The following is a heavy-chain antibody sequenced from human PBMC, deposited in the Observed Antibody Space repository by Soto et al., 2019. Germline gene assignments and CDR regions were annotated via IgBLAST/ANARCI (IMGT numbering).Heavy chain of an antibody. CDR2: IYFNGSP. Sequence: SETLSLTFAVSGGSISSSSNYWGWIRQPPGKGLEWIGSIYFNGSPYYSPSLKSRVTISVDTSKNQFALKLSSVTAADTAVYYCARVPDRWGQGTLVT. D-gene: IGHD2-2*01. J-gene: IGHJ5*02. CDR1: GGSISSSSNY. CDR3: ARVPDR. V-gene: IGHV4-39*06.